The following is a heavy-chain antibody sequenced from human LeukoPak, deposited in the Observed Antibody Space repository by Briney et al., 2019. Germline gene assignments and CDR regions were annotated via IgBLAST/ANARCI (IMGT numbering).Heavy chain of an antibody. Sequence: PGGSLRLSCAASGFNFSSFRMNWVRQAPGTGLEWVSSISSSSGYTYYADSVKGRFTISRDNAKNSLYLQMSSLRAEDTAVYYCARERNGYFDLWGRGTLVTVSS. D-gene: IGHD1-1*01. V-gene: IGHV3-21*01. CDR3: ARERNGYFDL. CDR2: ISSSSGYT. CDR1: GFNFSSFR. J-gene: IGHJ2*01.